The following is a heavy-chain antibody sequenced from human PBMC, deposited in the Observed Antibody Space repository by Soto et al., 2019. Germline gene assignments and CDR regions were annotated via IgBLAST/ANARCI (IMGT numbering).Heavy chain of an antibody. Sequence: QVQLVQSGAEVKKPGASVKVSCKASGYTFTTYYMHWVRQAPGQGLEWMGVINPADGTTTYAQKFQGRVTMPMDTSTSIVYMERRSLSSDDTDVYSCARARGGFDPWGQGTLVTVSS. CDR2: INPADGTT. CDR1: GYTFTTYY. CDR3: ARARGGFDP. V-gene: IGHV1-46*01. J-gene: IGHJ5*02. D-gene: IGHD3-10*01.